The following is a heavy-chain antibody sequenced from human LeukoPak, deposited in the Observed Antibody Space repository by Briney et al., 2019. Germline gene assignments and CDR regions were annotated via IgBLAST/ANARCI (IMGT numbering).Heavy chain of an antibody. J-gene: IGHJ4*02. CDR1: GFTFSSYA. D-gene: IGHD2-15*01. Sequence: GSLRLSCAASGFTFSSYAMSWVRQPPGKGLEWIGEINHSGSTNYNPSLKSRVTISVDTSKNQFSLKLSSVTAADTAVYYCARTSSGSKSRMNYFDYWGQGTLVTVSS. CDR3: ARTSSGSKSRMNYFDY. V-gene: IGHV4-34*01. CDR2: INHSGST.